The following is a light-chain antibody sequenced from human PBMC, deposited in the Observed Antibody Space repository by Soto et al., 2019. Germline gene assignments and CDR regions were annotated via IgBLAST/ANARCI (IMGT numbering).Light chain of an antibody. Sequence: QSALTQPRSVSGSPGQSVTISCTGTSSDVGVSRSVSWYQQHPGKAPKLIISDVTKRPSGVPYRFSGSKSGNTASLTISGLQAADEADYYCCSYAGSSNVFGTGTKLTVL. CDR2: DVT. J-gene: IGLJ1*01. CDR3: CSYAGSSNV. V-gene: IGLV2-11*01. CDR1: SSDVGVSRS.